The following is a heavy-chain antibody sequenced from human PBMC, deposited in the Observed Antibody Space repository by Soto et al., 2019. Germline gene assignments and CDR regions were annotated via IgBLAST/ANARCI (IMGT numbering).Heavy chain of an antibody. D-gene: IGHD6-13*01. CDR3: ARVRASRGKRDFDY. J-gene: IGHJ4*02. Sequence: QVQLQQWGAGLLKPSETLSLTCGVYGGSFSGYYWSWIRQPPGKGLEWIGEINPSGGTNYNPSLNSRVTISVDTPKNQFSLKVTSVTAADTAGYSCARVRASRGKRDFDYGGQGNLVTVSS. CDR1: GGSFSGYY. V-gene: IGHV4-34*01. CDR2: INPSGGT.